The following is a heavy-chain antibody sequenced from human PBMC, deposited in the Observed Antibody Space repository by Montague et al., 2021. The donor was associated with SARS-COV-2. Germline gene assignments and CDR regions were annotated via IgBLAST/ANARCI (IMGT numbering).Heavy chain of an antibody. V-gene: IGHV3-30-3*01. CDR3: ARAGGYRDAFDI. Sequence: SLRLSCAASGFTFSSYSMHWVRQAPGKGLEWVAVISYDGSNKYYADSVKGRFTISRDNSKNTLYLQMNNLRAEDTAVYYCARAGGYRDAFDIRGQGTTVTVSS. CDR1: GFTFSSYS. CDR2: ISYDGSNK. J-gene: IGHJ3*02. D-gene: IGHD3-22*01.